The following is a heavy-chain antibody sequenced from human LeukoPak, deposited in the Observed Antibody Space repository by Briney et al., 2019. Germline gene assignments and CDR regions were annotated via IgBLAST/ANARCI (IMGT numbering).Heavy chain of an antibody. V-gene: IGHV1-2*02. CDR3: ARSHTIIVATIGDY. D-gene: IGHD5-12*01. Sequence: PWASVKVSCKASGYTFTGYYMHWVRQAPGQGLEWMGWINPNSGGTNYAQKFQGRVTMTRDTSISTAYMELSRLRSDDTAVYYCARSHTIIVATIGDYWGQGTLVTVSS. CDR2: INPNSGGT. J-gene: IGHJ4*02. CDR1: GYTFTGYY.